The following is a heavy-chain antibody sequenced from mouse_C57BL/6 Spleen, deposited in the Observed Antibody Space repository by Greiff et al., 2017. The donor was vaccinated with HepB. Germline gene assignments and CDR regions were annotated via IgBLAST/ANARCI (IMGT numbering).Heavy chain of an antibody. J-gene: IGHJ4*01. CDR2: SSSGSSTI. V-gene: IGHV5-17*01. D-gene: IGHD2-1*01. CDR3: ARSYGNYEYYAMDY. Sequence: EVQLVESGGGLVKPGGSLKLSCAASGFTFSDYGMHWVRQAPEKGLEWVAYSSSGSSTIYYADTVKGRFTISRDNAKNTLFLQMTSLRSEDTAMYYCARSYGNYEYYAMDYWGQGTSVTVSS. CDR1: GFTFSDYG.